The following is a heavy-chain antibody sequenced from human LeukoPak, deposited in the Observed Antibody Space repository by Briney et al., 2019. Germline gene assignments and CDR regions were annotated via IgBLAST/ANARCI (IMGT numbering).Heavy chain of an antibody. V-gene: IGHV3-30*02. Sequence: PGGSLRLSCAASGFTFSSYGMHWVRQAPGKGLEWVAFIRYDGSNKYYADSVKGRFTISRDNSKNTLYLQMNSLRAEDTAVYYCAKPSYCSSTSCSHMDVWGKGTTVTVSS. CDR2: IRYDGSNK. CDR3: AKPSYCSSTSCSHMDV. J-gene: IGHJ6*03. D-gene: IGHD2-2*01. CDR1: GFTFSSYG.